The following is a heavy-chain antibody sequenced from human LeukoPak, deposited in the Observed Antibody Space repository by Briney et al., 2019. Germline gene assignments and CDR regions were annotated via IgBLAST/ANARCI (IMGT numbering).Heavy chain of an antibody. J-gene: IGHJ4*02. CDR3: ARGKPEYSSSWYYFDY. CDR1: GFTFSDYY. CDR2: ISSSGSYT. Sequence: GGSLRLSCAASGFTFSDYYMSWIRQAPGKGLEWVSYISSSGSYTNYADSVKGRFTISRDNAKNSLYLQMNNLRAEDTAVYYCARGKPEYSSSWYYFDYWGQGTLVTVSS. D-gene: IGHD6-13*01. V-gene: IGHV3-11*06.